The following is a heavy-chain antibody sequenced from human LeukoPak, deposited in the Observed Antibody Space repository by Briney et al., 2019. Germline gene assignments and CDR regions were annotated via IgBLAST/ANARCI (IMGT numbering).Heavy chain of an antibody. CDR1: GYTFTSYG. D-gene: IGHD5-18*01. CDR3: ARIQRSLYYFDY. CDR2: INPNSGGT. Sequence: ASVKVSCKASGYTFTSYGISWVRQAPGQGLEWMGWINPNSGGTNYAQKFQGRVTMTSDTSISTAYMELSRLRSDDTAVYYCARIQRSLYYFDYWGQGTLVTVSS. V-gene: IGHV1-2*02. J-gene: IGHJ4*02.